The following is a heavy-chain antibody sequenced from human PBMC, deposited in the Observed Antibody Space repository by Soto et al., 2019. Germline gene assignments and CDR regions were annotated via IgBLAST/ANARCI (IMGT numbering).Heavy chain of an antibody. D-gene: IGHD6-19*01. Sequence: VQLVESGGGVVQPGRSLRLSCAASGFTFSDYAMHWVRQAPGKGLEWVAVASHDGRNTHYADSVKGRFTISRDSSKNTVSLEMTSLRAEDTAVYYCAKGGRQWLVTSDFNYWGQGALVTVSP. J-gene: IGHJ4*02. CDR2: ASHDGRNT. CDR3: AKGGRQWLVTSDFNY. V-gene: IGHV3-30*18. CDR1: GFTFSDYA.